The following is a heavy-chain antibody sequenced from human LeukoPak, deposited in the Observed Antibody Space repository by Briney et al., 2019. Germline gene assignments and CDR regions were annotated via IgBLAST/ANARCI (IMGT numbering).Heavy chain of an antibody. J-gene: IGHJ4*02. D-gene: IGHD3-10*01. Sequence: GGSLRLSCAAAGFAFSSYAMSWVRQAPGKGLEWVSAISGSGGSTYYADSVKGRFTISRDNSKNTLYLQMNSLGAEDTAVYYCAKGPAVLLWFGESYFDYWGQGTLVTVSS. CDR2: ISGSGGST. V-gene: IGHV3-23*01. CDR1: GFAFSSYA. CDR3: AKGPAVLLWFGESYFDY.